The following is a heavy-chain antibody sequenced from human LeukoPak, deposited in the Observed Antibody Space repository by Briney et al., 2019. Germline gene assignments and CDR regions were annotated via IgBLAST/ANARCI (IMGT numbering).Heavy chain of an antibody. CDR1: GFTFNHAW. Sequence: GGSLRLSCAASGFTFNHAWMNWVRQAPGKGLEGVGRIKSKTDGATTEYAAPVKGRFTISRGDSKNTLYLQMNSLKTEDTAVYYCTTVGSSRYYYYFDYWGQGSLVTVSS. D-gene: IGHD3-22*01. CDR3: TTVGSSRYYYYFDY. V-gene: IGHV3-15*01. CDR2: IKSKTDGATT. J-gene: IGHJ4*02.